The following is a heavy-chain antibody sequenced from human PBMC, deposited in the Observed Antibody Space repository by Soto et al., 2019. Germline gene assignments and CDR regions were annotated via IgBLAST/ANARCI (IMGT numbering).Heavy chain of an antibody. CDR2: ISGSGGST. V-gene: IGHV3-23*01. J-gene: IGHJ4*02. CDR3: ANWGGYDFWSGYYLDY. Sequence: EVQLLESGGGLVQPGGSLRLSCAASGFTFSSYAMSWVRQAPGKGLEWVSAISGSGGSTYYADSVKGRFIISRDNSKNTLYLQMNSLRAEDTAVYYCANWGGYDFWSGYYLDYWGQGTLVTVSS. CDR1: GFTFSSYA. D-gene: IGHD3-3*01.